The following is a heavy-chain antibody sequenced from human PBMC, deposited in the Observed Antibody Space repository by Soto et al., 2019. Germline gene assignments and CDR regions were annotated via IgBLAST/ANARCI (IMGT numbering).Heavy chain of an antibody. CDR1: PPTPTTHA. CDR2: IWYDGSIQ. V-gene: IGHV3-33*08. Sequence: QVQLVESGGGVVQPGRSPPPPPPPPPPTPTTHAPHPVRQAPGKGLEWVAVIWYDGSIQFYADSVKARFTISRDNSKNTLYLLMNSLRAEETAVYYGARYCNGGSCYSGIDYWGQGTLVTVSS. J-gene: IGHJ4*02. D-gene: IGHD2-15*01. CDR3: ARYCNGGSCYSGIDY.